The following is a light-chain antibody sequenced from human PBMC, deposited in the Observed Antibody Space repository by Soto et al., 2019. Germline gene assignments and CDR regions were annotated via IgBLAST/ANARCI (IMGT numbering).Light chain of an antibody. Sequence: EMVLTQSPGTLSLSPGERATLSCRDSQSVSSSHFAWYQQKPGQAPRLLISATSSRATSIPHRFSGSGSGTDFSLTISRLEPKDFAVSYYQPYCSSPLWTFGLRTEVAIK. V-gene: IGKV3-20*01. CDR3: QPYCSSPLWT. CDR2: ATS. J-gene: IGKJ1*01. CDR1: QSVSSSH.